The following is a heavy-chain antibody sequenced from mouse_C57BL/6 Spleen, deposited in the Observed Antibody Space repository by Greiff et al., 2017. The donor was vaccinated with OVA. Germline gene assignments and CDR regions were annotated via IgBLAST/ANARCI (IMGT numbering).Heavy chain of an antibody. CDR1: GYTFTSYW. Sequence: QVQLQQPGAELVMPGASVKLSCKASGYTFTSYWMHWVKQRPGQGLAWIGEIDPSDSYTNYNQKFKGKSTLTVDKSSSTAYMQLSSLTSEDSAVYYCARYGNSHYFDYWGQGTTLTVSS. CDR2: IDPSDSYT. V-gene: IGHV1-69*01. J-gene: IGHJ2*01. CDR3: ARYGNSHYFDY. D-gene: IGHD2-1*01.